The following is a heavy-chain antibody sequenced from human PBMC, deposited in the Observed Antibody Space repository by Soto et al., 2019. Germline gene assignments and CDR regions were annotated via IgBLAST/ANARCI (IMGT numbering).Heavy chain of an antibody. D-gene: IGHD2-15*01. CDR1: GGSFSGYY. CDR3: ARGCSTSDIVVVVAAPRRCYYYMDV. CDR2: INHSGST. V-gene: IGHV4-34*01. Sequence: SETLSLTCAVYGGSFSGYYWSWIRQPPGKGLEWIGEINHSGSTNYNPSLKSRVTISVDTSKNQFSLKLSSVTAADTAVYYCARGCSTSDIVVVVAAPRRCYYYMDVWGKGTTVTVSS. J-gene: IGHJ6*03.